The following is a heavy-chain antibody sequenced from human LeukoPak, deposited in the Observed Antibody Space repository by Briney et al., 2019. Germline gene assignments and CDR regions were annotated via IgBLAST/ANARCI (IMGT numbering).Heavy chain of an antibody. CDR3: ARERIAAAGTLIWFDP. CDR2: IYTSGST. D-gene: IGHD6-13*01. Sequence: ASETLSLTCTVSGGSISSYYWSWIRQPAGKGLEWIGRIYTSGSTNYNPSLKSRVTMSVDTSKNQFSLELSSVTAADTAVYYCARERIAAAGTLIWFDPWGQGTLVTVSS. V-gene: IGHV4-4*07. CDR1: GGSISSYY. J-gene: IGHJ5*02.